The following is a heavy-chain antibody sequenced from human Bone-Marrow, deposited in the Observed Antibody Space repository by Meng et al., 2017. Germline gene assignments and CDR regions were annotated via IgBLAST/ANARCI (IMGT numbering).Heavy chain of an antibody. CDR1: GGSISSYY. CDR2: IYTSGST. V-gene: IGHV4-4*07. D-gene: IGHD6-19*01. Sequence: SETLSLTCTVSGGSISSYYWSWIRQPPGKGLEWIGRIYTSGSTNYNPSLKSRVTMSIDTSKNQFSLKLSSVTAADTAVYYCARDFLGVAVAGYYYYYGMDVWGQGTTVTVSS. J-gene: IGHJ6*02. CDR3: ARDFLGVAVAGYYYYYGMDV.